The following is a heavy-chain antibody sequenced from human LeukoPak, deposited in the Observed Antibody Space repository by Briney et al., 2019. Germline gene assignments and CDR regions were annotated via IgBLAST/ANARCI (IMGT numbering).Heavy chain of an antibody. CDR3: ARDPLGWYLDY. Sequence: ASVKVSCKASGGTFSSYAINWVRQAPGQGLEWMGGIIPIFGTANYAQKFQGRVTITADESTSTAYMELSSLRSEDTAVYYCARDPLGWYLDYWGQGTLVTVSS. V-gene: IGHV1-69*13. CDR1: GGTFSSYA. CDR2: IIPIFGTA. D-gene: IGHD2-15*01. J-gene: IGHJ4*02.